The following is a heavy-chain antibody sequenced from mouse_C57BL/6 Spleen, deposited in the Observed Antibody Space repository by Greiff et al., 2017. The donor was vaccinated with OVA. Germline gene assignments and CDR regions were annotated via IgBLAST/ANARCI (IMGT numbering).Heavy chain of an antibody. Sequence: QVQLQQPGAELVRPGASVTLSCKASGYTFTDYEMHWVKQTPVHGLEWIGAIDPETGGTAYNQKFKGKAILTADKSSSTAYMELRSLTSEDSAVYYCTRGTTVVDAWFAYWGQGTLVTVSA. CDR2: IDPETGGT. D-gene: IGHD1-1*01. V-gene: IGHV1-15*01. CDR3: TRGTTVVDAWFAY. J-gene: IGHJ3*01. CDR1: GYTFTDYE.